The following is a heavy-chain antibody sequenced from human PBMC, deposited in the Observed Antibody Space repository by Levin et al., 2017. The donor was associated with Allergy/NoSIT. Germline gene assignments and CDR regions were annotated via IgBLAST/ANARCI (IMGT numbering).Heavy chain of an antibody. V-gene: IGHV3-72*01. CDR1: GFTFSDYY. CDR2: SRIKTYSYTT. CDR3: RVPSGGHVFDY. Sequence: GESLKISCTVSGFTFSDYYMDWVRQAPGKGLEWVGHSRIKTYSYTTEYAASVKGRFTISRDDSRNSLYLQMNSLKSEDTAVYYCRVPSGGHVFDYWGQGTLVTVSS. D-gene: IGHD6-19*01. J-gene: IGHJ4*02.